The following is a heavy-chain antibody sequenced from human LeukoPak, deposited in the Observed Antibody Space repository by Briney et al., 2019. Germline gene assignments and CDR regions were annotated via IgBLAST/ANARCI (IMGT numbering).Heavy chain of an antibody. CDR2: ITWNGATT. D-gene: IGHD4-17*01. V-gene: IGHV3-20*04. Sequence: GGSLRLSCAASGFTFDDYGMSWVRQAPGKGLEWVSGITWNGATTGFADSVKGRFTISRDIAKNSLYLGMSSLRAEDTAFYYCAREYGDYSSCFDLWGRGTLVTVSS. J-gene: IGHJ2*01. CDR1: GFTFDDYG. CDR3: AREYGDYSSCFDL.